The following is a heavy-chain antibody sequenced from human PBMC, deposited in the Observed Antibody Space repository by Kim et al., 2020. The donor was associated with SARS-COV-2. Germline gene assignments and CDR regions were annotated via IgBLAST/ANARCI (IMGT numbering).Heavy chain of an antibody. J-gene: IGHJ4*02. CDR1: GFTFSSYG. CDR3: ARDRYSSGWYDY. D-gene: IGHD6-19*01. V-gene: IGHV3-33*05. CDR2: ISYDGSNK. Sequence: GGSLRLSCAASGFTFSSYGMHWVLQAPGKGLEWVAVISYDGSNKYYADSVKGRFTISRDNSKNTLYLQMNSLRAEDTAVYYCARDRYSSGWYDYWGQGTLVTVSS.